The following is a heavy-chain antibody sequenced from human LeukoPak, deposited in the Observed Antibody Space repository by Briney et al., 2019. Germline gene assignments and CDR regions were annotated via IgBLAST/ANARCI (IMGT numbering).Heavy chain of an antibody. V-gene: IGHV4-30-4*01. CDR3: AREAVTREGSLDY. CDR2: IYYSGST. J-gene: IGHJ4*02. D-gene: IGHD2-15*01. CDR1: GGSISSGDYY. Sequence: SQTLSLTCTVSGGSISSGDYYWSWIRQPPGKGLEWIGYIYYSGSTYYNPSLKSRVTISVDTSKNQFSLKLSSVTAADTAVYYCAREAVTREGSLDYWGQGTLVTVSS.